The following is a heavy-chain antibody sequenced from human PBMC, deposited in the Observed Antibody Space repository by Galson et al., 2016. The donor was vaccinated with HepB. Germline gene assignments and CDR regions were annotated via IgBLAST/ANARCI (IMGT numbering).Heavy chain of an antibody. CDR2: VSYSGNT. CDR3: AREDCSGTICLIDY. Sequence: ETLSLTCAVSGDSISSYYWSWIRQPPGKGLEWIGYVSYSGNTNYNPPLKSRVTISIHTSKKQFSLNLSSVTAADTAVYYCAREDCSGTICLIDYWGQGTLVTVSS. D-gene: IGHD2-2*01. V-gene: IGHV4-59*01. CDR1: GDSISSYY. J-gene: IGHJ4*02.